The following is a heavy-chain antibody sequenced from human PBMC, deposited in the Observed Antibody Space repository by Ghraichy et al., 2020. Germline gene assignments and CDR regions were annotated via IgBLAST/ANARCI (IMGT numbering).Heavy chain of an antibody. CDR1: GGSISSYY. CDR2: IYTSGST. Sequence: ESLNISCTVSGGSISSYYWSWIRQPAGKGLEWIGRIYTSGSTNYNPSLKSRVTMSVDTSKNQFSLKLSSVTAADTAVYYCARTPQTSYYYYMDVWGKGTTVTVSS. CDR3: ARTPQTSYYYYMDV. V-gene: IGHV4-4*07. J-gene: IGHJ6*03.